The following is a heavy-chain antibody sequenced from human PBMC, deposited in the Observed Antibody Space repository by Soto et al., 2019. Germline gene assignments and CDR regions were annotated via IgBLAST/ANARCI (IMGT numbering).Heavy chain of an antibody. D-gene: IGHD6-19*01. Sequence: GGSLRLSCAASGFTLSSYVMHWVRQAPGKGLEWVARISYAGNDNYYADSVKGRFTISRDNSKKTLYLQMTSLRADDTAVYYCARDRQQWLEPAGGALPFWGQGTMVTVSS. CDR1: GFTLSSYV. V-gene: IGHV3-30-3*01. J-gene: IGHJ3*01. CDR3: ARDRQQWLEPAGGALPF. CDR2: ISYAGNDN.